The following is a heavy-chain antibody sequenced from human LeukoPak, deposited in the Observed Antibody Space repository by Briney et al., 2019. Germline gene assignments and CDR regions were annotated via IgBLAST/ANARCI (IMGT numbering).Heavy chain of an antibody. CDR1: GFTSSRHG. Sequence: GGSLRLSCAPSGFTSSRHGMHWVRQAPGKGLEWVAIISNDGSRKYYAHSVEGRFTISRDNSKNTLYLQMDSLRAEDTAVYYCARDRAWNYFDYWGQGTLVTVSS. CDR3: ARDRAWNYFDY. V-gene: IGHV3-30*03. D-gene: IGHD3-3*01. J-gene: IGHJ4*02. CDR2: ISNDGSRK.